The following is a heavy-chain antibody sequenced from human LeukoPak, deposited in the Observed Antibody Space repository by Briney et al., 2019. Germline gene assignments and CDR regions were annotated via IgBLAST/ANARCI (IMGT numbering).Heavy chain of an antibody. CDR3: AKVRGYSGYDIPTDI. D-gene: IGHD5-12*01. CDR2: ISGSGGST. V-gene: IGHV3-23*01. CDR1: GFTFSSYA. Sequence: GGSLXLSCAASGFTFSSYAMSWVRQAPGKGREWVSAISGSGGSTYYADSVKGRFTISRDNSKNTLYLQMNSLRAEDTAVYYCAKVRGYSGYDIPTDIWGQGTMVTVSS. J-gene: IGHJ3*02.